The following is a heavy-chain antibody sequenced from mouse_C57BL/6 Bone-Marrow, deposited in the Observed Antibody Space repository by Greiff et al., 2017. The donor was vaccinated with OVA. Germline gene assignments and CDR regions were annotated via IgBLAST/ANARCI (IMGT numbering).Heavy chain of an antibody. CDR3: ARPNWDLAWCAY. CDR1: GYTFTSYW. Sequence: QVQLQQPGAELVKPGASVKLSCKASGYTFTSYWMQWVKQRPGQGLEWIGEIDPSDSYTNYNQKFKGKATLTVDTSSSTAYMQLSSLTSEDSAVYYCARPNWDLAWCAYWGQGTLGTVSA. D-gene: IGHD4-1*02. V-gene: IGHV1-50*01. J-gene: IGHJ3*01. CDR2: IDPSDSYT.